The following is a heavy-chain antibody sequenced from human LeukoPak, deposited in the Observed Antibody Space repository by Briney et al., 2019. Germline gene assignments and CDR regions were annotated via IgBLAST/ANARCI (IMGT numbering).Heavy chain of an antibody. CDR3: ASGIHGSEGTPNWFDP. CDR1: GGSFSGYY. CDR2: INHSGST. D-gene: IGHD3-10*01. V-gene: IGHV4-34*01. Sequence: PSETLSLTCAVYGGSFSGYYRSWIRQPPGKGLEWIGEINHSGSTNYNPSLKIRVTISVDTSKNQFSLKLSSVTAADTAVYYCASGIHGSEGTPNWFDPWGQGTLVTVSS. J-gene: IGHJ5*02.